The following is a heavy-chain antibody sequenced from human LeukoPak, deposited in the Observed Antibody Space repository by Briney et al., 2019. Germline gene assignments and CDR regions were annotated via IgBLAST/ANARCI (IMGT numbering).Heavy chain of an antibody. CDR2: IYTSGST. CDR3: ARQTALVGYASGLGFNY. CDR1: GGSISSYY. D-gene: IGHD2-2*01. J-gene: IGHJ4*02. V-gene: IGHV4-4*07. Sequence: SETLSLTCTVSGGSISSYYWSWIRQPAGKGLEWIGRIYTSGSTNYNPSLKSRATMSVDTSKNQFSLKLSSVAAADTAVYYCARQTALVGYASGLGFNYWGQGTLVTVSS.